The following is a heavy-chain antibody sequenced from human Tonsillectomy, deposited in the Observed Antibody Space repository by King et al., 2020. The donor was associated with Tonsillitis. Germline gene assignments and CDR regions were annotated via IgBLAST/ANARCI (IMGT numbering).Heavy chain of an antibody. D-gene: IGHD1-26*01. CDR2: RNPNSGNT. J-gene: IGHJ4*02. Sequence: VQLVESGAEVKKPGASVKVSCKASGYTFTSYDINWVRQATGQGLEWMGWRNPNSGNTGYAQKFQGRVIMTTNTPISTVYMELSSLRSEDTAVYVCARSRRGSYDLWGQGTLVTVSS. CDR3: ARSRRGSYDL. CDR1: GYTFTSYD. V-gene: IGHV1-8*01.